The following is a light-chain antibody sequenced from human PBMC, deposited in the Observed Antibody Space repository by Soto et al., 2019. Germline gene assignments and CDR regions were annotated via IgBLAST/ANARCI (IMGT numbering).Light chain of an antibody. Sequence: EIVLTQSPATLSLSPGERATLSCRASQSVGKYLAWYQQKPGQAPRLLIYDASNRATGTPARFSGSGSGTDFTLTISSLEPKDFQVYSCKGRSSWPPTFTFAPGTKV. V-gene: IGKV3-11*01. CDR3: KGRSSWPPTFT. CDR1: QSVGKY. CDR2: DAS. J-gene: IGKJ3*01.